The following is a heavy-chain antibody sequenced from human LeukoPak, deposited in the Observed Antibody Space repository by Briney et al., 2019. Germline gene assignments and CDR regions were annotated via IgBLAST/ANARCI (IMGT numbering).Heavy chain of an antibody. CDR1: GGSFSGYY. D-gene: IGHD6-19*01. CDR3: ARGPARWQWLVNIAFDI. V-gene: IGHV4-34*01. Sequence: SETLSLTCAVYGGSFSGYYWSWIRQPPGKGLEWIGEINHSGSTNYNPSLKSRVTISVDTSKNQFSLKLSSVTAADMAVYYCARGPARWQWLVNIAFDIWGQGTMVTVSS. J-gene: IGHJ3*02. CDR2: INHSGST.